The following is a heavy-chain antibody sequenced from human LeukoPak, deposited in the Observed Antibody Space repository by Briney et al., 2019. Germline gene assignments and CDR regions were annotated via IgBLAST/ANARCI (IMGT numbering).Heavy chain of an antibody. J-gene: IGHJ4*02. CDR2: ISGSGGST. CDR1: GFTFSSYA. V-gene: IGHV3-23*01. CDR3: TRRLDD. Sequence: QPGGSLRLSCAASGFTFSSYAMSWVRQAPGKGLEWVSAISGSGGSTYYADSVKGRFTISRDNAQNSLHLQMNGLRVEDTAVYYCTRRLDDWGQGTLVTVSS. D-gene: IGHD3-16*01.